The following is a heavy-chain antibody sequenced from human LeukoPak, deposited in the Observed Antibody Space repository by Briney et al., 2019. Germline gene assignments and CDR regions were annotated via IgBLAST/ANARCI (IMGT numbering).Heavy chain of an antibody. V-gene: IGHV1-2*02. CDR2: INPKSGGT. D-gene: IGHD7-27*01. J-gene: IGHJ4*02. Sequence: ASVKVSCKASGYTFTDYYMNWVRQAPGQGLERMGWINPKSGGTKYAQKFQGRVTMTRDTSITTAYMELTILSSDDTAVFYCVRAGELDYWGQGTLVTVSS. CDR3: VRAGELDY. CDR1: GYTFTDYY.